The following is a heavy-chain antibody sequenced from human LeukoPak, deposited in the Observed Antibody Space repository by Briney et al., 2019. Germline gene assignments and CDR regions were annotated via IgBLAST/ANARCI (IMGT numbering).Heavy chain of an antibody. D-gene: IGHD5-18*01. CDR3: ARTQRGYNYGYQSNYYGMDV. CDR2: NYYSGST. J-gene: IGHJ6*02. Sequence: SETLSLTCTVSGGSISSDYWSWIRQPPGKGLEWIGYNYYSGSTNYNPSLKSRVNISVDTSKTQFSLKLSSVTAAETAVYYCARTQRGYNYGYQSNYYGMDVWGQGTTVTVAS. V-gene: IGHV4-59*01. CDR1: GGSISSDY.